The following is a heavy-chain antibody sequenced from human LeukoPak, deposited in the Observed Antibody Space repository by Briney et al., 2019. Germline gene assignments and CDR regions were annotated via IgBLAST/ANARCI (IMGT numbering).Heavy chain of an antibody. D-gene: IGHD3-3*02. CDR2: ISSSSSTI. J-gene: IGHJ5*02. V-gene: IGHV3-48*02. CDR3: AAFLEWLFAFEP. CDR1: GFTFSSYS. Sequence: PGGSLRLSCAVSGFTFSSYSMNWVRQAPGEGLEWVSYISSSSSTIYYADSVKGRFTISRDNAKNSLYLQMNSLRDEDTAVYYCAAFLEWLFAFEPWGQGTLVTVSS.